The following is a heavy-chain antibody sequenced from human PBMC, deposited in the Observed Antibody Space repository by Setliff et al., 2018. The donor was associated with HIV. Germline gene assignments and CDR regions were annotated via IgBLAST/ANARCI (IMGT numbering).Heavy chain of an antibody. J-gene: IGHJ4*02. V-gene: IGHV1-3*01. CDR1: GYTFTSNA. Sequence: ASVKVSCKASGYTFTSNAMHWVRQAPGQRLEWMGWINAGNGNTKYSQKFQGRVTITRDTSASTTYMELSSLRSEDTAVYYCASDEGLLWLGEFGYWGQGTPVTVSS. D-gene: IGHD3-10*01. CDR2: INAGNGNT. CDR3: ASDEGLLWLGEFGY.